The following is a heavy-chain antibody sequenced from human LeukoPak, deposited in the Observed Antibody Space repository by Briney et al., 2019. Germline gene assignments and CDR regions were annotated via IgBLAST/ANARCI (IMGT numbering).Heavy chain of an antibody. CDR1: GFTFSNYA. D-gene: IGHD3-10*01. CDR3: ARDFYYYYGSGSILDY. CDR2: ISRDGTDK. J-gene: IGHJ4*02. V-gene: IGHV3-30*04. Sequence: GGSLRLSCAASGFTFSNYAMHWVRQAPGEGLEWVAVISRDGTDKYYADSVKGRFTISRDNSKNTLYLQMNSLRAEDTAVYYCARDFYYYYGSGSILDYWGQGTLVTVSS.